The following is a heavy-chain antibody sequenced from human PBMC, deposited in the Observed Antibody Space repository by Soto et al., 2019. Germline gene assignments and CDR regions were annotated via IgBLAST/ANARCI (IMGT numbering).Heavy chain of an antibody. D-gene: IGHD3-3*01. CDR1: GGTFSSYA. Sequence: QVQLVQSGAEVKKPGSSVKVSCKASGGTFSSYAISWVRQAPGQGLEWMGGIIPIFGTANYAQKFQGRVTITADKSTSTAYMELSSLRSEDTAVYYYARDRGSITISPGWFDPWGQGTLVTVSS. CDR2: IIPIFGTA. J-gene: IGHJ5*02. V-gene: IGHV1-69*06. CDR3: ARDRGSITISPGWFDP.